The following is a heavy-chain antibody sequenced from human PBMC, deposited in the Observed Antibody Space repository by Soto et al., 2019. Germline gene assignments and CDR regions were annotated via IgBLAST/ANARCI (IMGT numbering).Heavy chain of an antibody. CDR3: ARQFDYDTSGYYYAY. CDR1: GGTFSKNT. CDR2: IMPVFGKA. Sequence: SVKVSCKAPGGTFSKNTISWVRQAPGQGLEWMGGIMPVFGKANYAQKFQGRVTITADEYTRTAYMELSRLKSEDTAVYYCARQFDYDTSGYYYAYWGQGTLVTVSS. J-gene: IGHJ4*02. D-gene: IGHD3-22*01. V-gene: IGHV1-69*13.